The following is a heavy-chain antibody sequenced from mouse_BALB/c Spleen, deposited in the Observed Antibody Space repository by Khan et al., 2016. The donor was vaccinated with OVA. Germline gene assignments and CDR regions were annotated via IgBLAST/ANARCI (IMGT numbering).Heavy chain of an antibody. CDR2: IYPGNSDT. CDR1: GYSFTSYL. V-gene: IGHV1-5*01. Sequence: VQLQQSGTVLARPGASVKMSCKASGYSFTSYLIHWVKQRPGQGLEWIGDIYPGNSDTTYNQKFKDKAKLTAGTSANTAYMELSSLTNEDSTVYYCARGGYSSFAYWGQGTLVTVSA. J-gene: IGHJ3*01. D-gene: IGHD1-3*01. CDR3: ARGGYSSFAY.